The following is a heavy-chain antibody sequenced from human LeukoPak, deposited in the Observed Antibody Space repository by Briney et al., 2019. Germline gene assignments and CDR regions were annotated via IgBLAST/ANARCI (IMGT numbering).Heavy chain of an antibody. D-gene: IGHD6-13*01. J-gene: IGHJ5*02. CDR1: GGSISSSSYY. Sequence: MTSETLSLTCTVSGGSISSSSYYWGWIRQPPGKGLEWIGSIYYSGSTYYNPSLKSRVTISVDTSKNQFSLKLSSVTAADTAVYYCARVSRRGIAAASWFDPWGQGTLVTVSS. V-gene: IGHV4-39*01. CDR3: ARVSRRGIAAASWFDP. CDR2: IYYSGST.